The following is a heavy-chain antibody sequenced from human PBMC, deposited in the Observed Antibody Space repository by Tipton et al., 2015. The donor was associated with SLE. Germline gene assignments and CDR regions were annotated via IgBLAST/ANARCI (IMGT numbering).Heavy chain of an antibody. CDR2: INHSGST. Sequence: TLSLTCAVYGGSFSGYYWSWIRQPPGKGLEWIGEINHSGSTNYNPSLKSRVTISVDTSKNQFSLKLSSVSAADTGVYFCARQNPTVSPYYGMDVWGQGTTVTVSS. V-gene: IGHV4-34*01. CDR1: GGSFSGYY. CDR3: ARQNPTVSPYYGMDV. J-gene: IGHJ6*02. D-gene: IGHD2/OR15-2a*01.